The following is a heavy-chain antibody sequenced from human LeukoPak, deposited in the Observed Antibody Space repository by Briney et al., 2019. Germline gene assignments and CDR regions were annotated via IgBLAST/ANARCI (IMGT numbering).Heavy chain of an antibody. D-gene: IGHD4-17*01. J-gene: IGHJ4*02. CDR2: IYTSGST. CDR1: GGSISSGSYY. CDR3: ARESDDYGDYIYDY. V-gene: IGHV4-61*02. Sequence: SETLSLTCTVSGGSISSGSYYWSWIRQPAGKGLEWIGRIYTSGSTNYNPSLKSRVTISVDTSKNQFSLKLTSVTAADTAVYYCARESDDYGDYIYDYWGQGTLVTVSS.